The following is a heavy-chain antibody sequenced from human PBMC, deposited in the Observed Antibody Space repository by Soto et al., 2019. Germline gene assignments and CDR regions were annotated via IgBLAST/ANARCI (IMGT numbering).Heavy chain of an antibody. CDR3: ARDFAHYDS. Sequence: SETLSLTCTVSGGSFKSGSYSWSWIRQPPGKGLEWIGYVYHTGRTSYNPSLKSRVSISMDTSKNQFSLNLDSVTAADTAVYFCARDFAHYDSWGQGTLVTVSS. CDR2: VYHTGRT. CDR1: GGSFKSGSYS. D-gene: IGHD3-3*01. V-gene: IGHV4-61*01. J-gene: IGHJ4*02.